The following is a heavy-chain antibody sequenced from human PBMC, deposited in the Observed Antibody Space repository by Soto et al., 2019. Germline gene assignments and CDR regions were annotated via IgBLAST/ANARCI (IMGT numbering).Heavy chain of an antibody. CDR1: GYTFTSYA. J-gene: IGHJ4*02. V-gene: IGHV1-3*01. D-gene: IGHD6-13*01. CDR3: ARGWDSSSWETYFDY. CDR2: INAGNGNT. Sequence: ASVKVSCKASGYTFTSYAMHWVRQAPGQRLEWMGWINAGNGNTKYSQKFQGRVTITRDTSTSTAYMELRSLRSEDTAVYYCARGWDSSSWETYFDYWGQGTPVTVSS.